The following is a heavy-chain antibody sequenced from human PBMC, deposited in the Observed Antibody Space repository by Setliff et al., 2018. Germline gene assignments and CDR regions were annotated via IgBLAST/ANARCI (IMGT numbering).Heavy chain of an antibody. Sequence: ASVKVSCKASGYMFKSYGINWMRQAPGQGFDWMGWISAYNDNTKSAQKFHGRITMTTDTTTSTSYMELRSLRSDATAVYYCARDGAYCSGGSCYSFDYWGPGTPVTVSS. V-gene: IGHV1-18*04. D-gene: IGHD2-15*01. J-gene: IGHJ4*02. CDR2: ISAYNDNT. CDR3: ARDGAYCSGGSCYSFDY. CDR1: GYMFKSYG.